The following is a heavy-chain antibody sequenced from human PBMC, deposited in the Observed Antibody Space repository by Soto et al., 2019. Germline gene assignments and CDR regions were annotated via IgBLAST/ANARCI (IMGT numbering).Heavy chain of an antibody. Sequence: EVQLVESGGGLVQPGGSLRLSCAASGFTFSTYSMNWVRQATGKGLEWVSYISSRSYTIYYVDSVKGRFTSSRDNAKNSRYLQINSLRDEDTDVYYCARGGSSSDNGMDVWGQGTTVTVSS. CDR1: GFTFSTYS. J-gene: IGHJ6*02. CDR2: ISSRSYTI. V-gene: IGHV3-48*02. D-gene: IGHD6-6*01. CDR3: ARGGSSSDNGMDV.